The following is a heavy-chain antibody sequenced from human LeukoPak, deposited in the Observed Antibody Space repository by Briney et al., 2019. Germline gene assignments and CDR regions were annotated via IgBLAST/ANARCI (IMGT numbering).Heavy chain of an antibody. J-gene: IGHJ4*02. V-gene: IGHV4-39*07. CDR1: GGSISSSSYY. Sequence: SETLSLTCTVSGGSISSSSYYWGWIRQPPGKGLEWIGSIYYSGSTYYNPSLKSRVTISVDTSKNQFSLKLSSVTAADTAVYYCASPSLGGFGKKGITPFDYWGQGTLVTVSS. D-gene: IGHD3-10*01. CDR3: ASPSLGGFGKKGITPFDY. CDR2: IYYSGST.